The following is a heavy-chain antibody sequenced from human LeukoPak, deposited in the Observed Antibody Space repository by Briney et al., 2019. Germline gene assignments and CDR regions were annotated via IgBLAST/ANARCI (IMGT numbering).Heavy chain of an antibody. Sequence: PGGSLRLSCAASGFTFSSYAMSWVRQAPGKGLEWVSAISGSGGSTYYADSVKGRFTISRDNAKNSLYLQMNSLRAEDTAVYYCARDRGLTGTNFDYWGQGTLVTVSS. V-gene: IGHV3-23*01. J-gene: IGHJ4*02. CDR2: ISGSGGST. CDR3: ARDRGLTGTNFDY. D-gene: IGHD1-20*01. CDR1: GFTFSSYA.